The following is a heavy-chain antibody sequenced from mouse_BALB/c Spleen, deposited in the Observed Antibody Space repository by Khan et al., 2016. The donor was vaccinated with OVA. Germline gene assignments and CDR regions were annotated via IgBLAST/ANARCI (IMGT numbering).Heavy chain of an antibody. V-gene: IGHV1-4*01. CDR1: GYTFTTYT. Sequence: QVQLKDSGAELARPGASVKMSCKASGYTFTTYTIHWVKQRPGQGLEWIGYIIPSNDYTNYNQKFKDRATLTADKSSSTAYMQLSRLTSEDTAGYYCTRVGAYYRSDGWFAYWGQGTRVTVSA. CDR3: TRVGAYYRSDGWFAY. J-gene: IGHJ3*01. D-gene: IGHD2-14*01. CDR2: IIPSNDYT.